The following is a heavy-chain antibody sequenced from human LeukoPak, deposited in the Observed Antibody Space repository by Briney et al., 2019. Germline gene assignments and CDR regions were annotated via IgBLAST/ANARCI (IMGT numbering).Heavy chain of an antibody. J-gene: IGHJ5*02. V-gene: IGHV3-53*01. CDR2: IYTGGNI. D-gene: IGHD2/OR15-2a*01. Sequence: PGGALILSCAASGFTVSSNYMSWVRPAPGEGLEWVSVIYTGGNIYYTDSVKGRFTISRDNSRNTLYLQMNSLRADDTAVYYCARDVSLGVVKLFDPWGQGTLVTVSS. CDR3: ARDVSLGVVKLFDP. CDR1: GFTVSSNY.